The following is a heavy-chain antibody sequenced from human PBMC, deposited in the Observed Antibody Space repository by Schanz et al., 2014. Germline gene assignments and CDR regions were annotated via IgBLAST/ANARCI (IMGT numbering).Heavy chain of an antibody. CDR3: AGGRGEVATIFHYYYFYYMDV. J-gene: IGHJ6*03. D-gene: IGHD5-12*01. Sequence: QVHLQESGPGLVKPSETLSLTCTVSGGSISSDSYSWSWIRQPAGKGLEWIGRISTSGSTNYNPSLKSRLTISLDPSKNQLSLKLSSVTAADTAVYYCAGGRGEVATIFHYYYFYYMDVWGKGTTVSVSS. V-gene: IGHV4-61*02. CDR1: GGSISSDSYS. CDR2: ISTSGST.